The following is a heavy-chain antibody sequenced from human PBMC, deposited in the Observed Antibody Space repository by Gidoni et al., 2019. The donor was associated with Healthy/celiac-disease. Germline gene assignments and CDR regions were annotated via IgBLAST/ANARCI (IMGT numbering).Heavy chain of an antibody. CDR1: GFTLSSYW. CDR3: ARGRSWGNHDAFDI. V-gene: IGHV3-7*03. D-gene: IGHD3-16*01. Sequence: EVQLVESGGGLVQPGGSLRLSCAASGFTLSSYWMSWVRQAPGKGLEWVANIKQDGSEKYYVDSVKGRFTISRDNAKNSLYLQMNSLRAEDTAVYYCARGRSWGNHDAFDIWGQGTMVTVSS. J-gene: IGHJ3*02. CDR2: IKQDGSEK.